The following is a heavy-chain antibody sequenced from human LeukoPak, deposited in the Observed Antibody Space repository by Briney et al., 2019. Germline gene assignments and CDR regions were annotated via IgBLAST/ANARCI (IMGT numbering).Heavy chain of an antibody. V-gene: IGHV4-34*01. CDR3: ASPGSSSWYSFDY. J-gene: IGHJ4*02. D-gene: IGHD6-13*01. CDR2: INHSGST. CDR1: GGSFSGYY. Sequence: SETLSLTCAVYGGSFSGYYWSWIRQPPGKGLEWIGEINHSGSTNYNPSLKSRVTISVDTSKNQFSLKLSSVTAADTAVYYCASPGSSSWYSFDYWGQGTLVTVSS.